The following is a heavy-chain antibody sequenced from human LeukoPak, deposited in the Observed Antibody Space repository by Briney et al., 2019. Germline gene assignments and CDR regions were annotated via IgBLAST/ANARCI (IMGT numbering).Heavy chain of an antibody. CDR3: ARTHYYDHSNYYMDV. V-gene: IGHV1-2*02. CDR1: GYTFTGYY. D-gene: IGHD3-22*01. CDR2: INPNSGGT. Sequence: ASVKVSCKASGYTFTGYYMHWVRQAPGQGLEWMGWINPNSGGTNYAQKFQGRVTMTRDTSISTAFVELTSLRSDDTAVYYCARTHYYDHSNYYMDVWGTGTTVTVSS. J-gene: IGHJ6*03.